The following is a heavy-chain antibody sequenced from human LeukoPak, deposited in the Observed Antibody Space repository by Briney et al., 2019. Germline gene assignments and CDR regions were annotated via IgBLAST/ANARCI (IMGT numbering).Heavy chain of an antibody. CDR2: IYYSGTT. D-gene: IGHD6-13*01. CDR1: GGSISSYY. CDR3: ARGVYIAAARYGY. Sequence: SETLPLTCTVSGGSISSYYWSWIRQPPGKGLEWIGYIYYSGTTNYNPSLKSRVTISVDTSKNQFSLKLSSVTAADTAVYYCARGVYIAAARYGYWGQGTLVTVSS. J-gene: IGHJ4*02. V-gene: IGHV4-59*01.